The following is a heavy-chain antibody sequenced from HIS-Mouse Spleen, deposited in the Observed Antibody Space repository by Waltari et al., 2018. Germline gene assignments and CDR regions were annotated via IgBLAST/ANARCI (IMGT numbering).Heavy chain of an antibody. Sequence: LQLQESGPGLVKPSETLSGRGTVSCGPISSSSYYWGWIRQPPGKGLEWIGSIEYSGSTYHHPSLKSRVTRSVATSTNQFSLKLSSVTAAAPAVYYCAREIPYSSSWYDWYFDLWGRGTLVTVSS. J-gene: IGHJ2*01. CDR1: CGPISSSSYY. CDR3: AREIPYSSSWYDWYFDL. CDR2: IEYSGST. V-gene: IGHV4-39*07. D-gene: IGHD6-13*01.